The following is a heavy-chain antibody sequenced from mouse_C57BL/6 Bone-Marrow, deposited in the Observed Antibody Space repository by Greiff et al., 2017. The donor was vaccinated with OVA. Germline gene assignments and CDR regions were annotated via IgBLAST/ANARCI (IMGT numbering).Heavy chain of an antibody. CDR2: IWWDDDK. J-gene: IGHJ2*01. D-gene: IGHD2-2*01. CDR1: GFSLSTFGMG. V-gene: IGHV8-8*01. Sequence: QVTLKESGPGILQPSQTLSLTCSFSGFSLSTFGMGVGWIRQPSGKGLEWLAHIWWDDDKYNNPALKSRLTISKDTSKNQVFLKLANVDTADTATYYCARPRVTTRKYYFDYWGQGTTLTVSS. CDR3: ARPRVTTRKYYFDY.